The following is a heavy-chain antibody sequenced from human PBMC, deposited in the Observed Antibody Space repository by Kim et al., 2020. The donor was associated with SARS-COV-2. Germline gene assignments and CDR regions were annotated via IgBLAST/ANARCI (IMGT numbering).Heavy chain of an antibody. CDR3: ARRFSAAVRDAFDI. D-gene: IGHD6-13*01. J-gene: IGHJ3*02. V-gene: IGHV3-23*01. Sequence: ADSVKGRFTISRDNSKNTLYLQMNSLRAEDTAVYYCARRFSAAVRDAFDIWGQGTMVTVSS.